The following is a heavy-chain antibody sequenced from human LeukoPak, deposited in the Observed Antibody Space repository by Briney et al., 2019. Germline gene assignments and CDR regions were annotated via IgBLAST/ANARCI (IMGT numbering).Heavy chain of an antibody. Sequence: GGSLRLSCAASGFTFSSYAVSWVRQASGKRLEWVSSISGGGGDIFYADSVKGRFSISRDNSKNRVFLQLNSLRAEDTAMYYCARWFGEPPNFDYWGQGTLVTVSS. J-gene: IGHJ4*02. V-gene: IGHV3-23*01. CDR3: ARWFGEPPNFDY. CDR1: GFTFSSYA. D-gene: IGHD3-10*01. CDR2: ISGGGGDI.